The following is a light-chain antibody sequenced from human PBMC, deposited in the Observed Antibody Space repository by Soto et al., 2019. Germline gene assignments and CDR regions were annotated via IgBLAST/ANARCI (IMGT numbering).Light chain of an antibody. CDR3: QQYKNWPPLT. CDR1: QSVSSN. J-gene: IGKJ4*01. V-gene: IGKV3-15*01. Sequence: EIVMTQSPATLSVSPGERATLSCRASQSVSSNLAWYQQKPGQAPRLLIYGAFTRATGIPARFSGSGSGTEFTLTISSLQSEDVAVYYCQQYKNWPPLTFGGGTKVEIK. CDR2: GAF.